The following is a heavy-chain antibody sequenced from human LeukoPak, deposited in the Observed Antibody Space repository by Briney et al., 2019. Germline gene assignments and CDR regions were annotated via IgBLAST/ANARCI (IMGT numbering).Heavy chain of an antibody. CDR1: GFTFSGCW. CDR3: SRAQGGRGSAFDI. V-gene: IGHV3-7*02. CDR2: IKQDGSEK. D-gene: IGHD3-10*01. J-gene: IGHJ3*02. Sequence: PGGSLRLSCAASGFTFSGCWMSWVRRAPGKGLEWVADIKQDGSEKYYVDSVKGRFTISRDNAKNSLYLQMSSLRAEDTAVYFCSRAQGGRGSAFDIWGQGTMVTVSS.